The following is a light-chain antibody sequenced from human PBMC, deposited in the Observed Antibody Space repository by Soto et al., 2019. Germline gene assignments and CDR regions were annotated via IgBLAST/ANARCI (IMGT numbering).Light chain of an antibody. CDR2: SAS. CDR1: ETIIYY. J-gene: IGKJ2*01. V-gene: IGKV1-39*01. Sequence: DIQMSQSPSSLSASVGDSVTITCRASETIIYYLNWYQQQPGEAPKLLLFSASSLHSGVPSRFRGSGSVTHFTLNISSLQHEDFATYFCQQSFSAPRTFGQGTKLQAK. CDR3: QQSFSAPRT.